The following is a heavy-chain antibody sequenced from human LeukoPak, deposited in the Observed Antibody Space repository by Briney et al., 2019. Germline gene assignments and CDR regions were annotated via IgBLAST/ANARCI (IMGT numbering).Heavy chain of an antibody. Sequence: SQTLSLNCAISGDSVSSTNVGWNWIRQSPSSSLEWLGRTYYRSQFYNDYADSVKGRITITPDTSKNQFSLQLSSLTPDDTAVYYCARGTAFDIWGQGTMVTVSS. CDR1: GDSVSSTNVG. CDR2: TYYRSQFYN. J-gene: IGHJ3*02. CDR3: ARGTAFDI. D-gene: IGHD1-14*01. V-gene: IGHV6-1*01.